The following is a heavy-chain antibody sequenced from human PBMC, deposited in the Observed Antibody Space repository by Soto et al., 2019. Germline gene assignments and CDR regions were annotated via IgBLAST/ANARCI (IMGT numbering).Heavy chain of an antibody. CDR1: GGSISSYD. CDR3: ARGFCSGGSCYPNGNWFDP. CDR2: IYYSGST. J-gene: IGHJ5*02. V-gene: IGHV4-59*01. D-gene: IGHD2-15*01. Sequence: SETLPLTWTVSGGSISSYDWSWIRQPPGKGLEWIGYIYYSGSTNYNPSLKSRVTISVDTSKNQFSLKLSSVTAADTAVYYCARGFCSGGSCYPNGNWFDPWGQGTLVTVSS.